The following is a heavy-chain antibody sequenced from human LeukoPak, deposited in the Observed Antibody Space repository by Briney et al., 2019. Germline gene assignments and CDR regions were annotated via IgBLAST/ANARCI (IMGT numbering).Heavy chain of an antibody. CDR2: ISAYNGNT. CDR3: ARDQEGFDY. V-gene: IGHV1-18*01. Sequence: ASVKVSCKASGYTFTSYGISWVRQAPGQGLEWMGWISAYNGNTNYAQKFQGRVTVTRDTPTSTVHMELSGLRSEDTAVYYCARDQEGFDYWGQGTLVTVSS. J-gene: IGHJ4*02. CDR1: GYTFTSYG.